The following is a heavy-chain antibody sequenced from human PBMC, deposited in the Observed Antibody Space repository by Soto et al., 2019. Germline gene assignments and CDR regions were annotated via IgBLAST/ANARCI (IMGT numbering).Heavy chain of an antibody. CDR2: ISGSGGST. Sequence: GGSLRLSCAASGFTFSSYAMSWVRQAPVKGLEWVSAISGSGGSTYYADSVKGRFTISRDNSKNTLYLQMNSLRAEDTAVYYCAKARAVAGCLDYWGQGTLVTVSS. V-gene: IGHV3-23*01. J-gene: IGHJ4*02. CDR3: AKARAVAGCLDY. D-gene: IGHD6-19*01. CDR1: GFTFSSYA.